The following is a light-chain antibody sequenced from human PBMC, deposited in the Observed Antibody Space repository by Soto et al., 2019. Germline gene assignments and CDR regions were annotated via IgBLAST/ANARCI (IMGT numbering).Light chain of an antibody. Sequence: DIVMTQSPLSLPATPGEPASISCRSSQSLLHSNGYNHLDWYLQKPGQSPQLLIFLASKRASGVPDRFSGSGSGTDFTLKISRVEAEDVGVYYCMQALQNPPRYTFVPGTQLEIK. CDR1: QSLLHSNGYNH. J-gene: IGKJ2*01. CDR3: MQALQNPPRYT. V-gene: IGKV2-28*01. CDR2: LAS.